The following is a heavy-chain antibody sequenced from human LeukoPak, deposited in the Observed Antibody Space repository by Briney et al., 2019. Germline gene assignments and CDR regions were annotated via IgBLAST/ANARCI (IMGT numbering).Heavy chain of an antibody. CDR1: GFTFSSYA. V-gene: IGHV3-23*01. CDR3: AKDNYYDSSGYYTSWYYFDY. Sequence: PGASLRLSCAASGFTFSSYAMSWVRQAPGKGLQWVSAISGGGGSTYYAHSVKGRVTISRDNSKNTLYLQMNSLRAEDTAVYYCAKDNYYDSSGYYTSWYYFDYWGQGTLVTVSS. D-gene: IGHD3-22*01. CDR2: ISGGGGST. J-gene: IGHJ4*02.